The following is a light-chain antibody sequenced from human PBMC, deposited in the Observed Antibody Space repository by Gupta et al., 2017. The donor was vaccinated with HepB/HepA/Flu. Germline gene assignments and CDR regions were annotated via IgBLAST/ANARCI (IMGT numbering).Light chain of an antibody. CDR2: DAS. CDR1: QRVSSY. V-gene: IGKV3-11*01. CDR3: QQRNTWPPS. Sequence: EVVLTQSPATLSLSPGERATLSCRASQRVSSYLAWYQQKPGQAPRLLIYDASNRATGIPARFSGSGSGTDFTLTISSLEPEDFAGYYCQQRNTWPPSFGQGTKLEIK. J-gene: IGKJ2*03.